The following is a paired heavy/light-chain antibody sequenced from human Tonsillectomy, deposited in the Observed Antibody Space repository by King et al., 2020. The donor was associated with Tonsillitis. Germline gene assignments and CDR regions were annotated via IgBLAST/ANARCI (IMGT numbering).Light chain of an antibody. Sequence: SSELTQDPAVSVALGQTVRITCQGDSLRDYYPSWYQQRPGQAPVLVIYGESDRPAGIPDRFSGSRSGNTASLTITGAQAEDEADYYCYSRHVSGSHWVFGGGTKLTVL. J-gene: IGLJ3*02. CDR2: GES. CDR3: YSRHVSGSHWV. V-gene: IGLV3-19*01. CDR1: SLRDYY.
Heavy chain of an antibody. J-gene: IGHJ5*02. CDR3: ARDVSRSDSAWWLDP. CDR1: GYSFTSHY. Sequence: QVLLVQSGPDVKKPGASVKVSCKASGYSFTSHYMHWVRQAPGQGLEWMGLINPSGDFTMYAQKFQGRVTMTRDTSTSTDYMELSSLRSEDTAVYYCARDVSRSDSAWWLDPWGQGTLVSVSS. D-gene: IGHD2-8*02. V-gene: IGHV1-46*01. CDR2: INPSGDFT.